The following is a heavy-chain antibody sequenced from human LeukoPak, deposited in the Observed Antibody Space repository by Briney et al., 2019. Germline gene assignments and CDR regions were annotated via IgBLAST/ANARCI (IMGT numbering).Heavy chain of an antibody. CDR3: ARDRLDFRTTVVTPNWYFDL. Sequence: ASVKVSCKSSGYTFIAYYMHWVRQAPGQGLEWMGIINPSGGSTSYAQKFQGRVTMTRDVSTSTVYMELSSLRSEDTAVYYCARDRLDFRTTVVTPNWYFDLWGRGTLVTVSS. J-gene: IGHJ2*01. CDR2: INPSGGST. CDR1: GYTFIAYY. V-gene: IGHV1-46*01. D-gene: IGHD4-23*01.